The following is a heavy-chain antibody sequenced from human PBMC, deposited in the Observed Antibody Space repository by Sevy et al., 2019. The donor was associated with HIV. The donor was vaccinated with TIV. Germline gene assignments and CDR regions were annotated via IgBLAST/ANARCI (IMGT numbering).Heavy chain of an antibody. D-gene: IGHD3-10*01. J-gene: IGHJ6*02. Sequence: GGSLRLSYAASGFTFSTYAMSWVRQTPGKGLQWVSVISDSGGSTYYADSVQGRFTISRDNSKDTMYLQVNSLRAEDTAVYYCARRPDLGSVIRTGVMDVWGQGTTVTVSS. V-gene: IGHV3-23*01. CDR2: ISDSGGST. CDR1: GFTFSTYA. CDR3: ARRPDLGSVIRTGVMDV.